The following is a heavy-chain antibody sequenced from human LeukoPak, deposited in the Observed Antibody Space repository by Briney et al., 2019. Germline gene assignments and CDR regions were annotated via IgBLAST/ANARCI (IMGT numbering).Heavy chain of an antibody. CDR1: GFTFDDYG. V-gene: IGHV3-23*01. CDR3: AKGQPPYCTSDTCHRFDWFDP. J-gene: IGHJ5*02. CDR2: ISGTGGTT. D-gene: IGHD2-8*02. Sequence: VGSLRLSCAASGFTFDDYGMSWVRQAPGKGLEWVSTISGTGGTTSYADSVKGRFTFSRDNAKSSLYLQLNSLSAEDTATYYWAKGQPPYCTSDTCHRFDWFDPWGKGTLVTVSS.